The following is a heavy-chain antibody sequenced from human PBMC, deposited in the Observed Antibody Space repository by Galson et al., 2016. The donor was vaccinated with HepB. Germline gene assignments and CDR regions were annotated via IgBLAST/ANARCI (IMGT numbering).Heavy chain of an antibody. D-gene: IGHD3-16*02. CDR1: GVSIRSGGYF. Sequence: TLSLTCNVSGVSIRSGGYFWSWVRHHTGKGLEWVGYIHFSGSTYYNPSLESRVTMSVDTSKNQSSLKMTSVSAADTAVFYCARRIADVHRFGLWGQGTPVSVSS. J-gene: IGHJ5*02. CDR2: IHFSGST. V-gene: IGHV4-31*03. CDR3: ARRIADVHRFGL.